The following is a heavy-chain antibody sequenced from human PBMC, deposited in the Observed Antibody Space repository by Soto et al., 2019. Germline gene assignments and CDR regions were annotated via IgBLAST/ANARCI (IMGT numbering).Heavy chain of an antibody. D-gene: IGHD6-13*01. Sequence: PGGSLRLSCAASGFTFSSYSMNWVRQAPGKGLEWVSYISSSSSTIYYADSVKGRFTISRDNAKNSLYLQMNSLRGEDTAVYYCARDIAAAGRLIDYWGQGTLVTVSS. V-gene: IGHV3-48*01. CDR1: GFTFSSYS. CDR2: ISSSSSTI. CDR3: ARDIAAAGRLIDY. J-gene: IGHJ4*02.